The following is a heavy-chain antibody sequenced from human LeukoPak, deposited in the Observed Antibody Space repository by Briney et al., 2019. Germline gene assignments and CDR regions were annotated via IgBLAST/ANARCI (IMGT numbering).Heavy chain of an antibody. CDR3: ARANRRHREYSSRNYYYYYMDV. CDR2: VCGSGGST. V-gene: IGHV3-23*01. CDR1: GFTFSSYA. D-gene: IGHD6-6*01. Sequence: GGSLRLSCAASGFTFSSYAMRWVRQAPGKGVAGVSAVCGSGGSTYYADSVKGRFTISRDNSKNTLYLQMNSLRAEDTAVYYCARANRRHREYSSRNYYYYYMDVWGKGTTVTVSS. J-gene: IGHJ6*03.